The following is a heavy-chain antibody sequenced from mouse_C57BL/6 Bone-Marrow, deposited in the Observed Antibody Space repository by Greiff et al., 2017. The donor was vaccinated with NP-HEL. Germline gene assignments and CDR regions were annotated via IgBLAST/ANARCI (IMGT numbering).Heavy chain of an antibody. CDR1: GFSLTSYG. D-gene: IGHD1-1*01. J-gene: IGHJ3*01. Sequence: VKLQQSGPGLVQPSQSLSITCTVSGFSLTSYGVHWVRQSPGKGLEWLGVIWSGGSTDYTAAFISRLSISKDNSKSQVFFKMNSLQADDTAIYYCASYGSSWAWFAYWGQGTLVTVSA. CDR2: IWSGGST. V-gene: IGHV2-2*01. CDR3: ASYGSSWAWFAY.